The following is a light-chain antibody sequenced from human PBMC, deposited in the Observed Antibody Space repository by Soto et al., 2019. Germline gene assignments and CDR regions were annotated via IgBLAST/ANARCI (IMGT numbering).Light chain of an antibody. J-gene: IGKJ3*01. V-gene: IGKV3-11*01. CDR3: QQRSNWAPIT. Sequence: EMVLTQSPATLSLSPGERATLSCRASQSVSSYLAWYQHKPGQAPRLLIYDAFNRATGVPVRFSGSGSGTDFTLTISSLEPEDFAVYYCQQRSNWAPITFGPRT. CDR2: DAF. CDR1: QSVSSY.